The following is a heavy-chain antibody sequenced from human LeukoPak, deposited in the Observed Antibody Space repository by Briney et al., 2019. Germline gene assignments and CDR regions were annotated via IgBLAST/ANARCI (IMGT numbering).Heavy chain of an antibody. D-gene: IGHD2-15*01. CDR3: ARGYCSGGSCQVDY. CDR2: IYHSGST. Sequence: SETLSLTCAVPGGSIGSSNWWSWVRQPPGKGLEWIGEIYHSGSTNYNPSLKSRVTISVNKSKNQFSLKLNSVTAADTAVYYCARGYCSGGSCQVDYWGQGTLVTVSS. V-gene: IGHV4-4*02. CDR1: GGSIGSSNW. J-gene: IGHJ4*02.